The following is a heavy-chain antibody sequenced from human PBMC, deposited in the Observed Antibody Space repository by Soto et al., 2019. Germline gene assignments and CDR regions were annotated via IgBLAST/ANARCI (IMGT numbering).Heavy chain of an antibody. CDR2: IYYSGNS. J-gene: IGHJ3*02. CDR3: ARGPYDAFDI. Sequence: PSETLSLTCTVSGGSISRYYWSWIRQPPGEGLEWIGYIYYSGNSYHNPSLKSRVAMSVDTSKIQFSLRLTSVTAADTAVYYCARGPYDAFDIWGQGTMVTVS. V-gene: IGHV4-59*01. CDR1: GGSISRYY.